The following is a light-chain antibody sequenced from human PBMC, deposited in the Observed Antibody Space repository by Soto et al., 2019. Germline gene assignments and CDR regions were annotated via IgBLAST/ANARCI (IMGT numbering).Light chain of an antibody. CDR2: WAS. CDR3: QQYESTPPT. J-gene: IGKJ2*01. Sequence: DIVMTQSPDSLAVSLGDRATINCKSSQIVLYNSNNKNYLAWYQQRPGQPPKLLIYWASTRESGVPDRFSGSGSGTDFTLTITSLQAEDVAVYYCQQYESTPPTFGQGTKLEIK. V-gene: IGKV4-1*01. CDR1: QIVLYNSNNKNY.